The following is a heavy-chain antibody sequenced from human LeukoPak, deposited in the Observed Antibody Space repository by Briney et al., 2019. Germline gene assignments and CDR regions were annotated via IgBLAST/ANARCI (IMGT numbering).Heavy chain of an antibody. V-gene: IGHV3-9*03. CDR1: GFTFDDYA. J-gene: IGHJ4*02. CDR3: AKSSDCSGGSCTNYFDY. Sequence: PGRSLRLSCAASGFTFDDYAMHWVRQAPGKGLEWVSGISWNSGSIGYADSVKGRFTISRDNAKNSLYLQMNGLRAEDMALYYCAKSSDCSGGSCTNYFDYWGQGTLVTVSS. CDR2: ISWNSGSI. D-gene: IGHD2-15*01.